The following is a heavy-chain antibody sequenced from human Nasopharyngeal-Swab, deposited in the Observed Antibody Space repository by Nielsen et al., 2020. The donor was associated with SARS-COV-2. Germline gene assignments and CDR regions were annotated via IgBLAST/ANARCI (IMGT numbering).Heavy chain of an antibody. D-gene: IGHD3-10*01. CDR2: ISSSSSTI. J-gene: IGHJ4*02. CDR3: ARDSLWFGELTFDY. V-gene: IGHV3-48*02. Sequence: VRQAPGKGLEWVSYISSSSSTIYYADSVKGRFTISRDNAKNSLYLQMNSLRDGDTAVYYCARDSLWFGELTFDYWGQGTLVTVSS.